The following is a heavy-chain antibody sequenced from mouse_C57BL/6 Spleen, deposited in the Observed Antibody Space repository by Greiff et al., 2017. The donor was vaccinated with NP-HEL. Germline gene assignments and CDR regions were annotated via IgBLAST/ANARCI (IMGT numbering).Heavy chain of an antibody. Sequence: QVQLQQSGPELVKPGASVKISCKASGYAFSSSWMNWVKQRPGKGLEWIGRIYPGDGDTNYNGKFKGKATLTADKSSSTAYMQLSSLTSEDSAVYFCAPETTVVADYWGQGTTLTVSS. J-gene: IGHJ2*01. CDR3: APETTVVADY. V-gene: IGHV1-82*01. D-gene: IGHD1-1*01. CDR2: IYPGDGDT. CDR1: GYAFSSSW.